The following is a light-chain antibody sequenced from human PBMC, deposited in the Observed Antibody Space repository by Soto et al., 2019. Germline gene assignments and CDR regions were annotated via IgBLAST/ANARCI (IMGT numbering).Light chain of an antibody. CDR2: DAS. J-gene: IGKJ4*01. V-gene: IGKV3-11*01. CDR1: QSVDSY. CDR3: QQCSNWRHT. Sequence: EIVLTQSPATLSSSPGERATLSCRASQSVDSYFAWYQQKPGQAPRLLIFDASTRATGIPDRFSCSGSGTDFTLTITRLDPEDFAVYYCQQCSNWRHTFGGGSKVEIK.